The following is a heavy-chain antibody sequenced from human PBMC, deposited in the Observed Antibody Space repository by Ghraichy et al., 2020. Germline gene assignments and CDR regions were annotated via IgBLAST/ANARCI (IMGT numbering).Heavy chain of an antibody. D-gene: IGHD4-23*01. V-gene: IGHV3-48*02. CDR2: ITSSSRTK. Sequence: GGSLRLSCGGSGFTFSSYSMNWVRQSPGKGLEWVSYITSSSRTKSYADSVKGRFTISRDNAQNSLYLQMNSLRDEDTAVYYCARGSTVVRFYYYDGMDVWGQGTTVTGSS. CDR1: GFTFSSYS. CDR3: ARGSTVVRFYYYDGMDV. J-gene: IGHJ6*02.